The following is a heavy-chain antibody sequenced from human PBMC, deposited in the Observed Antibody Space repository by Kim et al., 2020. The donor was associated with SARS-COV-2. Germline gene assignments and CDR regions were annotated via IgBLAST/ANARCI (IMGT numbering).Heavy chain of an antibody. Sequence: SETLSLTCSVSGGSIRSYYWTWIRQPPGKRLEWIGYVYHTGNTNYNPSLRGRVTISLDTSEKQLSLTLTSVTAADTAVYYCASSGVGAVGWFDPWGRGTLVTVSS. D-gene: IGHD1-26*01. J-gene: IGHJ5*02. CDR3: ASSGVGAVGWFDP. CDR2: VYHTGNT. V-gene: IGHV4-59*01. CDR1: GGSIRSYY.